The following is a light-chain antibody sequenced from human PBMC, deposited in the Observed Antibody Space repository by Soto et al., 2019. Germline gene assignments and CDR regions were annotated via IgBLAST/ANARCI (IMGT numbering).Light chain of an antibody. CDR3: QQAYSFPLT. Sequence: DIQMTQSPSSVSASVGDRATITCRTSQGISNWLAWYQQKPGKAPKLLIQTASSLQSGVPSRLSGSGSWTDFTRTISTLQPEDVAVYYGQQAYSFPLTVGGGTKVEIK. J-gene: IGKJ4*01. V-gene: IGKV1-12*01. CDR1: QGISNW. CDR2: TAS.